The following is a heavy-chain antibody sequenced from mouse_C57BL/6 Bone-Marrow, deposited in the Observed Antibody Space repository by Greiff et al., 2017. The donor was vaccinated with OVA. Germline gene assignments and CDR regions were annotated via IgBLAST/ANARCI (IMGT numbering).Heavy chain of an antibody. CDR1: GFTFSSYA. CDR2: ISDGGSYT. D-gene: IGHD1-1*01. Sequence: EVQGVESGGGLVKPGGSLKLSCAASGFTFSSYAMSWVRQTPEKRLEWVATISDGGSYTYYPDNVKGRFTISRDNAKNNLYLQMSHLKSEDTAMYYCAREDHYGSSYNWYFDVWGTGTTVTVSS. J-gene: IGHJ1*03. CDR3: AREDHYGSSYNWYFDV. V-gene: IGHV5-4*01.